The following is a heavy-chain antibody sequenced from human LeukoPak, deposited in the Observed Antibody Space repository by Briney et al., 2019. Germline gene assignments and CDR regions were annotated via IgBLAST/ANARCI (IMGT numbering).Heavy chain of an antibody. D-gene: IGHD6-19*01. J-gene: IGHJ4*02. CDR2: IYYSGST. CDR1: GGSISSSSYY. Sequence: SETLSLTCTVSGGSISSSSYYWGWIRQPPGKGLEWIGSIYYSGSTYYNPSLKSRVTISVDTSKNQFSLKLSSVTAADTAVYYCARVAEWLDPFDYWGQGTLVTVSS. CDR3: ARVAEWLDPFDY. V-gene: IGHV4-39*07.